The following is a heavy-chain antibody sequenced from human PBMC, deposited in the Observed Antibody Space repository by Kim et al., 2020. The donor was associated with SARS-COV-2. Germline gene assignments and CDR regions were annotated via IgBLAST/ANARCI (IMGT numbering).Heavy chain of an antibody. D-gene: IGHD3-22*01. CDR3: ARDLLYTDYYDSSGYGWGSYGMDV. J-gene: IGHJ6*02. V-gene: IGHV6-1*01. Sequence: SQTLSLTCAISGDSVSSNSAAWNWIRQSPSRGLEWLGRTYYRSKWYNDYAVSVKSRITINPDTSKNQFSLQLNSVTPEDTAVYYCARDLLYTDYYDSSGYGWGSYGMDVWGQGTTVTVSS. CDR2: TYYRSKWYN. CDR1: GDSVSSNSAA.